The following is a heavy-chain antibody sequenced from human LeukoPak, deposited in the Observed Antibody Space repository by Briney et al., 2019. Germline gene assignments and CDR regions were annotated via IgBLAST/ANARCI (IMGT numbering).Heavy chain of an antibody. CDR2: ISAYNGNT. V-gene: IGHV1-18*01. CDR3: ARALVPATHRLSS. J-gene: IGHJ5*02. Sequence: ASVKVSCKASNYTFTSYGFSWVRQAPGQGLEWMGWISAYNGNTKYAQKLQGRVTMTTDTSTSTVYMGLRSLRSDDTAVYYCARALVPATHRLSSWGQGTLVTVSS. CDR1: NYTFTSYG. D-gene: IGHD2-2*01.